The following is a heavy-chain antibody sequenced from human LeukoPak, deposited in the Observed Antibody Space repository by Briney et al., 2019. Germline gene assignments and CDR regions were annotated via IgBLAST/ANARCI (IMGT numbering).Heavy chain of an antibody. CDR1: GFTFSNYA. V-gene: IGHV3-23*01. CDR2: ISGRGDST. J-gene: IGHJ4*02. Sequence: GGSLRLSCAASGFTFSNYAMTWVRQAPGKGLEWVSGISGRGDSTYYADSVKGRFTISRDNSKNTVYMQMSSLRAEDTALYYCAKTYYYGSGTFSFDHWGQGTLVTVSS. D-gene: IGHD3-10*01. CDR3: AKTYYYGSGTFSFDH.